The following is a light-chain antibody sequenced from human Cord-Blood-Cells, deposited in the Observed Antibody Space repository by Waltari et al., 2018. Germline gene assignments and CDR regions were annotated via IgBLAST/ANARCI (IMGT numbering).Light chain of an antibody. J-gene: IGKJ1*01. CDR2: GAS. Sequence: EIAITLSQPTPTLSVGHRATLSCRASQSVSSNLAWYQQKPGQAPRLLIYGASTRATGIPARFSGSGSGTEFTLTISSLQSEDFAVYYCQQYNNWWTFGQGTKVEIK. V-gene: IGKV3-15*01. CDR3: QQYNNWWT. CDR1: QSVSSN.